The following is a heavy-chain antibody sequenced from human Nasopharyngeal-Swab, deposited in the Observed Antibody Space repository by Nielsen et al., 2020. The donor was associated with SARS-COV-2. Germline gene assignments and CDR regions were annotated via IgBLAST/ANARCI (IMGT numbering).Heavy chain of an antibody. D-gene: IGHD2-15*01. Sequence: GRQAPGEGGEWGSAISGSGGSTYYADSVKGRFTISRDNSKITLYLQMNSLRAEDTAVYYCARDGGYCSGGSCYPMIDYWGQGTLVTVSS. J-gene: IGHJ4*02. V-gene: IGHV3-23*01. CDR3: ARDGGYCSGGSCYPMIDY. CDR2: ISGSGGST.